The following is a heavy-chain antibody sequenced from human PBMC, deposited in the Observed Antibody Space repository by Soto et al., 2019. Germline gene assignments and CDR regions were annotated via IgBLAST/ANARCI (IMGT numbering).Heavy chain of an antibody. Sequence: ASVKVSCKASGYTFTGHYMHWVRQAPGQGLEWTGWINPNSGGTNYAQKFQGRVTMTRDTSINTAYMELSRLRSDDTAVYYCARDPGTCSSTSCYWGQGTPVTVSS. CDR2: INPNSGGT. D-gene: IGHD2-2*01. CDR3: ARDPGTCSSTSCY. CDR1: GYTFTGHY. V-gene: IGHV1-2*02. J-gene: IGHJ4*02.